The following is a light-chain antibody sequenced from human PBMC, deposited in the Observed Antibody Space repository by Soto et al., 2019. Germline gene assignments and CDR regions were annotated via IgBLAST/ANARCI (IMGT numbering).Light chain of an antibody. CDR1: QSISNH. CDR2: AAS. CDR3: EQYKSYWT. V-gene: IGKV1-39*01. J-gene: IGKJ1*01. Sequence: DIQMTQSKSSLSASVEDRVIITCRASQSISNHLNWYQQKPGKAPKLLIFAASSLQSGVPSRFSGSRSGPDFTLTISSLQPDDFATYYCEQYKSYWTFGQGTKVDIK.